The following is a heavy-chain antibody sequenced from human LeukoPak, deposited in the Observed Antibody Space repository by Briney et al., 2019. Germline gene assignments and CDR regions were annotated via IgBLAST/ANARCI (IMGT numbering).Heavy chain of an antibody. CDR2: ISWNSGSI. CDR3: AKATSAYYYDSSGYPDY. V-gene: IGHV3-9*01. D-gene: IGHD3-22*01. Sequence: GRSLRLSCAASGFTFDDYAMHWVRQAPGKGLEWVSGISWNSGSIGYADSVKGRFTISRDNAKNSLYLQMNSLRAEDTALYYCAKATSAYYYDSSGYPDYWGQGTLVTVSS. CDR1: GFTFDDYA. J-gene: IGHJ4*02.